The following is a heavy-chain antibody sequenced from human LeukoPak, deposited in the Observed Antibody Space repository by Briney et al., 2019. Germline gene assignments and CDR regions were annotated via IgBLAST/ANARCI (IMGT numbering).Heavy chain of an antibody. CDR1: GDPISNYY. Sequence: KTSETLSLTCTVSGDPISNYYWSWIRQPPGKGLEWIGYIYYSGFTIYNPSLKSRGTISLDTSKNQFSLKLSSVTAADTAVYYCARLQSYYDPFDVWGQGTVVTVSS. V-gene: IGHV4-59*12. CDR3: ARLQSYYDPFDV. CDR2: IYYSGFT. J-gene: IGHJ3*01. D-gene: IGHD3-22*01.